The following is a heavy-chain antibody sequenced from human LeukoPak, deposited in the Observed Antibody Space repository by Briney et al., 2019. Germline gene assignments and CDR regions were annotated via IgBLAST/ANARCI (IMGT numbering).Heavy chain of an antibody. Sequence: GGSLRLSCAVSGFTFSGFWMSWSRQAPGKGLEWVASINSDGSEGYYADVVKGRFTISRDDAKNSLYLQINSLRAEDTAVYYCARSSYSSSSSVWGQGTMVTVSS. CDR3: ARSSYSSSSSV. V-gene: IGHV3-7*03. J-gene: IGHJ3*01. CDR1: GFTFSGFW. CDR2: INSDGSEG. D-gene: IGHD6-6*01.